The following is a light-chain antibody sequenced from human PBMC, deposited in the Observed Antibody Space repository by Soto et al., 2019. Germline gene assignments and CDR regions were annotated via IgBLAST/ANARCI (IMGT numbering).Light chain of an antibody. CDR3: QQSYSTPRT. V-gene: IGKV1-39*01. CDR2: AAS. CDR1: QGISTY. Sequence: IRMTQSPSSLSASVGDRVTITCRASQGISTYLNWYQQKPGKAPKLLIYAASSLQSGVPSRFSGSGSGTDLTLTIGSLQPEDFATYYCQQSYSTPRTFAQGTKVDIK. J-gene: IGKJ1*01.